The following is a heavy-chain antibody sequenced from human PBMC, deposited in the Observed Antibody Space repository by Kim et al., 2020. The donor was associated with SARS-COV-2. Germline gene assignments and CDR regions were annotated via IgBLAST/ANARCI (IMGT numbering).Heavy chain of an antibody. J-gene: IGHJ6*02. D-gene: IGHD5-12*01. CDR2: IVVGSGNT. CDR3: AADPLHSGYVPYYAGMDG. Sequence: SVKVSCKASGFTFTSSAVQWVRQARGQRLEWIGWIVVGSGNTNYAQKFQERVTITRDMSTSTAYMELSSLRSEDTAVYYCAADPLHSGYVPYYAGMDGWGQGTTVTVSS. V-gene: IGHV1-58*01. CDR1: GFTFTSSA.